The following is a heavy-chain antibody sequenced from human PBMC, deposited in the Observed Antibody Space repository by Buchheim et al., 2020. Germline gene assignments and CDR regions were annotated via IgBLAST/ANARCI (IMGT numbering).Heavy chain of an antibody. CDR1: GGSISSGGYS. CDR3: ASRYCSSTSCAHPTEDY. D-gene: IGHD2-2*01. Sequence: QLQLQESGSGLVKPSQTLSLTCAVSGGSISSGGYSWSWIRQPPGKGLEWIGYIYHSGSTYYNPSLKSRVTISVDRSKNQFALKLSSVTAADTAVYYCASRYCSSTSCAHPTEDYWGQGTL. V-gene: IGHV4-30-2*01. CDR2: IYHSGST. J-gene: IGHJ4*02.